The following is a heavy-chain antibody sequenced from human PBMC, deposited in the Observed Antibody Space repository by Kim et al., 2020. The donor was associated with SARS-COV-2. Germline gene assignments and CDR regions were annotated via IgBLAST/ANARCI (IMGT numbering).Heavy chain of an antibody. J-gene: IGHJ4*01. V-gene: IGHV4-59*01. CDR1: GGSISSDY. CDR3: ARSPDYYDFWSGYSYYFDN. CDR2: IYYSGST. D-gene: IGHD3-3*01. Sequence: VSGGSISSDYWSWIRQPPGKGLEWIGYIYYSGSTNYNPSLKSRVTISVDTSKNQFSLKLSSVTAADTAVYYCARSPDYYDFWSGYSYYFDNW.